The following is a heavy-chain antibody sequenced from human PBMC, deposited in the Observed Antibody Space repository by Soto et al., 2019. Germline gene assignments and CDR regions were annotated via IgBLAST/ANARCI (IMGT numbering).Heavy chain of an antibody. J-gene: IGHJ4*02. CDR2: IIPIFGTA. Sequence: SVKVSCKASGGTFSGYAISWVRQAPGQGLEWMGGIIPIFGTANYAQKCQGRVTITADKSTSTAYMELNSLRAEDTAVYYCAKDLTVTTHGVLDYWGQGTLVTVSS. CDR1: GGTFSGYA. V-gene: IGHV1-69*06. CDR3: AKDLTVTTHGVLDY. D-gene: IGHD4-17*01.